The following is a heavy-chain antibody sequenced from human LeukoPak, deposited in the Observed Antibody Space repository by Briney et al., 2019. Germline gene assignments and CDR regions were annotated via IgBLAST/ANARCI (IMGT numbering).Heavy chain of an antibody. CDR1: GFTFSSYD. CDR3: ARSAYCTNGVCYLVTDV. CDR2: ISGNGDST. J-gene: IGHJ6*02. V-gene: IGHV3-23*01. D-gene: IGHD2-8*01. Sequence: PGGSLRLSCAASGFTFSSYDMSWVRQAPGKGLEWVSAISGNGDSTYYVDSVKGRFTISRDNAKNSLYLQMNSLRAEDTAVYYCARSAYCTNGVCYLVTDVWGQGTTVTVSS.